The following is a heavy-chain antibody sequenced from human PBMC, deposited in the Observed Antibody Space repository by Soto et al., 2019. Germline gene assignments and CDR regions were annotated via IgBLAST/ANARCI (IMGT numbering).Heavy chain of an antibody. J-gene: IGHJ4*02. CDR2: IYHSGST. Sequence: SETLSLTCAVSGGSISSGGYSWSWIRQPPGKGLEWIGYIYHSGSTNYNPSLKSRVTISVDTSKNHFSLKLSSVTAADTAVYYCARLGGYYQALDSWSQGTLVTVSS. CDR1: GGSISSGGYS. D-gene: IGHD3-22*01. V-gene: IGHV4-30-2*01. CDR3: ARLGGYYQALDS.